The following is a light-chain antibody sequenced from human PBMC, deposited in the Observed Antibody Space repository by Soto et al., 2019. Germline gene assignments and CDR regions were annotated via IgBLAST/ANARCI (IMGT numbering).Light chain of an antibody. CDR2: SSS. Sequence: DIQMTQSPSSLSVFVGDRVTITCRASQSINTYLNWYQQKPGKAPKLLIYSSSNLQSGVSSRFSGSGFGTEFTLTISCLQPEDFATYYCQQSYITPYTFGQGTKLEIK. J-gene: IGKJ2*01. CDR1: QSINTY. CDR3: QQSYITPYT. V-gene: IGKV1-39*01.